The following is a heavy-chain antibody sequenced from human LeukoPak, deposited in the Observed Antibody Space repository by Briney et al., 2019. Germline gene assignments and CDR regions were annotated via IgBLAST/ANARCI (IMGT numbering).Heavy chain of an antibody. CDR2: IYYSGST. V-gene: IGHV4-39*01. J-gene: IGHJ4*02. CDR3: ARTYYDSSGYYPHFDY. D-gene: IGHD3-22*01. Sequence: SETLSLTCTVSGGSISSSSYYWGWIRQPPGKGLEWIGSIYYSGSTYYNPSLKSRVTISVDTSKNQFSLKLSSVTAADTAVYYCARTYYDSSGYYPHFDYWGQGTLVTVSS. CDR1: GGSISSSSYY.